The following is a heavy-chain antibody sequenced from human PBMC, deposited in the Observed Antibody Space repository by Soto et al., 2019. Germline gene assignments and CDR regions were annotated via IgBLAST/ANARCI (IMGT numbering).Heavy chain of an antibody. J-gene: IGHJ4*02. CDR2: ISGSSGST. Sequence: GGSLRLSCAASGFTFSSYAMSWVRQAPGKGLEWVSAISGSSGSTYYADSVKGRFTISRDNSKNTLYLQMNSLRAEDTAVYYCAKDTRTDSEFGELIFDYWGQGTLVTVSS. CDR1: GFTFSSYA. V-gene: IGHV3-23*01. D-gene: IGHD3-10*01. CDR3: AKDTRTDSEFGELIFDY.